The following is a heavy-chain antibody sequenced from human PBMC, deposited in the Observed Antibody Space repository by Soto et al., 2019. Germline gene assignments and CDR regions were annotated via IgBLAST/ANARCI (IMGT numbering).Heavy chain of an antibody. Sequence: GESLKISCKGSGYSFTSYWIGWVRQMPGKGLEWMGIIYPGGSDTRYSPSFQRQVTISADKSISTAYLEWSSLKASDTAMYYCARMEDSSSWYDFFDYWGQGTLVTVSS. CDR1: GYSFTSYW. J-gene: IGHJ4*02. CDR2: IYPGGSDT. D-gene: IGHD6-13*01. V-gene: IGHV5-51*01. CDR3: ARMEDSSSWYDFFDY.